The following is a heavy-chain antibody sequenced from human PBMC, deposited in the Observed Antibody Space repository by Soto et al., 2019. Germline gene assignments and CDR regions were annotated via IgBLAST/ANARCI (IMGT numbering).Heavy chain of an antibody. CDR1: GFTFSSYA. Sequence: EVQLLESGGGLVQPGGSLRLSCAASGFTFSSYAMSWVRQAPGKGLEWVPAISGSGGSTYYADSVKGRFTISRDNSKNTLYLQMNSLRAEDTAVYYCAVTAMVRIKTPVDYWGQGTLVTVSS. CDR2: ISGSGGST. V-gene: IGHV3-23*01. CDR3: AVTAMVRIKTPVDY. J-gene: IGHJ4*02. D-gene: IGHD5-18*01.